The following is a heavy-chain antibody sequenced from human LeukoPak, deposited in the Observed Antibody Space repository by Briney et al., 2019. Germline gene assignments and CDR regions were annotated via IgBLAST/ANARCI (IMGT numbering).Heavy chain of an antibody. CDR3: ARVVVGVTNRFDP. J-gene: IGHJ5*02. D-gene: IGHD2-15*01. V-gene: IGHV3-7*05. CDR2: INQAGSEK. CDR1: GFIFSSYW. Sequence: GGSLRLSCAASGFIFSSYWMSWVRQAPGKGLEWVSNINQAGSEKYYVDSVKGRFTISGDNAKNSLFLQMNSLRAEDTAVYFCARVVVGVTNRFDPWGQGTLVIASS.